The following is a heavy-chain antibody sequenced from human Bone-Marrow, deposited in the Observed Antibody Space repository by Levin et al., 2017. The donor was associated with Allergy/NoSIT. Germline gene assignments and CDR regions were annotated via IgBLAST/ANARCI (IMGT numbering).Heavy chain of an antibody. CDR2: ISAGGNYI. D-gene: IGHD3-22*01. CDR3: ASWAMYHYDRSAFDYFYYAMDV. V-gene: IGHV3-21*01. Sequence: GESLKISCAASGILFSSYDMNWVRQAPGKGLEWVSSISAGGNYIYCADSVKGRFTISRDNAKNSLFLQMNSLRAEDTAVYYCASWAMYHYDRSAFDYFYYAMDVWGQGTPVTVSS. J-gene: IGHJ6*02. CDR1: GILFSSYD.